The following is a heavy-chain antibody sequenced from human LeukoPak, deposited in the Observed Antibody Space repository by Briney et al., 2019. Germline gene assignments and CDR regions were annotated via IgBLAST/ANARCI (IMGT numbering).Heavy chain of an antibody. V-gene: IGHV3-30-3*01. CDR1: GFTFSSYA. CDR3: ARAKRIAAAGFFDY. J-gene: IGHJ4*02. Sequence: GKSLRLSCAASGFTFSSYAMHWVRQAPGKGLEWVAAISYDGSNKYYADSVKGRFTISRDNSKNTLYLQMNSLRAEDTAVYYCARAKRIAAAGFFDYWGQGTLVTVSS. D-gene: IGHD6-25*01. CDR2: ISYDGSNK.